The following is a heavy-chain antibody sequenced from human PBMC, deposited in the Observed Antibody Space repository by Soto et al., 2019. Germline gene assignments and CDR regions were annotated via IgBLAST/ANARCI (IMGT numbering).Heavy chain of an antibody. D-gene: IGHD1-26*01. CDR1: GGSSSIYY. J-gene: IGHJ4*02. CDR3: ARRYGGNFDY. CDR2: IDYIAST. V-gene: IGHV4-59*01. Sequence: QVQLQESGPGLVKPSETLSLTCTVSGGSSSIYYWSWILQPPGKGLEWIGDIDYIASTNYNPSLKSRVTISVETSKDQFSLKLSSVTAADTAVYYCARRYGGNFDYWGQGTLVTVSS.